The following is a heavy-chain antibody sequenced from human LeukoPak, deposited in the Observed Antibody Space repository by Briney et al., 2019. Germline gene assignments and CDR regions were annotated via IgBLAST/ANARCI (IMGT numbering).Heavy chain of an antibody. CDR2: IKQDGSEK. J-gene: IGHJ4*02. Sequence: GGSLRLSCAASGFIFSSYWMSWVRQAPGKGLEWVANIKQDGSEKYYVDSVKGRFTISRDNAKNSLYLQMNSLRAEDTAVYYCARVKRSPYYYDSSGYYYHYYFDYWGQGTLVTVSS. CDR3: ARVKRSPYYYDSSGYYYHYYFDY. V-gene: IGHV3-7*01. CDR1: GFIFSSYW. D-gene: IGHD3-22*01.